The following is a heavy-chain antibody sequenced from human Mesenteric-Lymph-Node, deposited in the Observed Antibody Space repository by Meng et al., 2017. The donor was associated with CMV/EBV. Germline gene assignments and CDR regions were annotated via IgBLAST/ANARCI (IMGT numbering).Heavy chain of an antibody. D-gene: IGHD3-16*01. Sequence: GESLKISCAASGFTFSSYWMSWVRQAPGKGLEWVSLLHAAGDTYYVDSVKGRFTISRDNSENMLYLQMNNLRVEDTAVYYCARVGFEAGLWRRVDWGQGTLVTVSS. J-gene: IGHJ4*02. CDR2: LHAAGDT. V-gene: IGHV3-66*02. CDR1: GFTFSSYW. CDR3: ARVGFEAGLWRRVD.